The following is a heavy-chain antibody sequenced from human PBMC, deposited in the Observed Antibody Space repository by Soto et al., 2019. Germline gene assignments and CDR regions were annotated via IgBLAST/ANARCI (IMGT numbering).Heavy chain of an antibody. Sequence: QVQLVESGGGVVQPGRSLRLSCAASGFTFSSYAMHWVRQAPGKGLEWVAVISYDGSNKYYADSVKDRFTISRDNSKNTLYLQMNSLRAEDTAVYYCAREASLGAFDIWGQGTMVTVSS. D-gene: IGHD2-21*01. CDR3: AREASLGAFDI. CDR2: ISYDGSNK. V-gene: IGHV3-30-3*01. J-gene: IGHJ3*02. CDR1: GFTFSSYA.